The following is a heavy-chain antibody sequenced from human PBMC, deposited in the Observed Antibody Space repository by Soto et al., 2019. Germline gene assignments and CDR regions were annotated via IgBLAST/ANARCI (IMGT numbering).Heavy chain of an antibody. CDR3: ARPYCSGGTCYSNGMDV. V-gene: IGHV5-10-1*01. D-gene: IGHD2-15*01. CDR2: IDPSDSYT. Sequence: PGESLKISCKGSGYSFTSYWINWVRQMPGKGLEWMGRIDPSDSYTNYSPSFQGHVTISADKSISTAYLQWSSLKASDTAMYYCARPYCSGGTCYSNGMDVWGQGTTVTRLL. J-gene: IGHJ6*02. CDR1: GYSFTSYW.